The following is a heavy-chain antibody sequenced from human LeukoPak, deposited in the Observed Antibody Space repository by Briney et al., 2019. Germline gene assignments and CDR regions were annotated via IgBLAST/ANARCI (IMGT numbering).Heavy chain of an antibody. V-gene: IGHV1-69*06. CDR3: AREEYGMDV. CDR1: GGTFSCYA. J-gene: IGHJ6*04. Sequence: ASVKVSCKASGGTFSCYAISCVRQAPGQGLEWMGGIIPIFGTANYAQKLQGRVTITADKSTSTAYMELSSLRSKDTAVYYCAREEYGMDVWGKGTTVTVSS. CDR2: IIPIFGTA.